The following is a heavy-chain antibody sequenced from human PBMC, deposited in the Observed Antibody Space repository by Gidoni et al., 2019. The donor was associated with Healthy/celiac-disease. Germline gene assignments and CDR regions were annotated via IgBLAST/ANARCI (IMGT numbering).Heavy chain of an antibody. J-gene: IGHJ5*02. V-gene: IGHV1-2*02. Sequence: QVQLVQSGSEGKKPGASVQVSCKASVYTFTGYYMHWVRQAPGQGLEWMGWINPNSGGTNYAQKFQGRVTMTRDTSISTAYMELSRLRSDDTAVYYCARLDCSSTSCFTWGQGTLVTVSS. CDR1: VYTFTGYY. D-gene: IGHD2-2*01. CDR3: ARLDCSSTSCFT. CDR2: INPNSGGT.